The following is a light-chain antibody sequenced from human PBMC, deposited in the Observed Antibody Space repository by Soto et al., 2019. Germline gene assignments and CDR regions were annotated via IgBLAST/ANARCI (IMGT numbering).Light chain of an antibody. CDR1: QSISSSN. Sequence: EIVLTQSPGTLSLSPGERATLSCRASQSISSSNLVGYQQKPGQAPRLLIYGASSRATGIPDRFSGSGSGTDLTLTISSLEPEDFAVYFCHHCGGSQPFGQGTKVETK. J-gene: IGKJ1*01. CDR2: GAS. V-gene: IGKV3-20*01. CDR3: HHCGGSQP.